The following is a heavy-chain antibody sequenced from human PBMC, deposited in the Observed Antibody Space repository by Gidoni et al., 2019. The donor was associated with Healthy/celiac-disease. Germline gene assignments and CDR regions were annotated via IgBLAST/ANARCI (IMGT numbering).Heavy chain of an antibody. CDR3: ARGELESLMPYGDYGYNWFDP. Sequence: QVQLQESGPGLVKPSQTLSLTCTVSGGSIRSGGYYWSWIRQHPGKGLEWIGYIYYSGSTYYNPSLKSRVTISVDTSKNQFSLKLSSVTAADTAVYYCARGELESLMPYGDYGYNWFDPWGQGTLVTVSS. J-gene: IGHJ5*02. D-gene: IGHD4-17*01. V-gene: IGHV4-31*03. CDR1: GGSIRSGGYY. CDR2: IYYSGST.